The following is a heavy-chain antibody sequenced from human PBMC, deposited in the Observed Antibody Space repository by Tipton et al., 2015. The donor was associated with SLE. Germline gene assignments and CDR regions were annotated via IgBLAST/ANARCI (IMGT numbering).Heavy chain of an antibody. CDR3: ARGYSSSWSDLDY. Sequence: TLSLTCSVSDDSIRDYFFSWIRQPSGKDLEWIGYTSYSGSTVYTPSLESRVTMSLDTSKNHLSLKLRSVTAADTAVYYCARGYSSSWSDLDYWGQGTLVTVSS. J-gene: IGHJ4*02. CDR2: TSYSGST. CDR1: DDSIRDYF. V-gene: IGHV4-59*12. D-gene: IGHD6-13*01.